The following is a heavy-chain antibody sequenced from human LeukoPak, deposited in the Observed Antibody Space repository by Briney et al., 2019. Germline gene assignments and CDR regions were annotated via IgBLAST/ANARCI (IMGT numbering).Heavy chain of an antibody. J-gene: IGHJ4*02. CDR2: ISHSGST. CDR3: ASSREYYYDSSGYPYYFDY. V-gene: IGHV4-34*01. CDR1: GGSFSGYY. Sequence: SETLSLTCAVYGGSFSGYYWSWIRQPPGKGLEWIGEISHSGSTNYNPSLKSRVTISVDTSKNQFSLKLSSVTAADTAVYYCASSREYYYDSSGYPYYFDYWGQGTLVTVSS. D-gene: IGHD3-22*01.